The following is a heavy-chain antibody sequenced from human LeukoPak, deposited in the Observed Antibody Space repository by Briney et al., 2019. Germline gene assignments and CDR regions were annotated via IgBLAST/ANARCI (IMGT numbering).Heavy chain of an antibody. CDR1: GFTFSSYG. J-gene: IGHJ4*02. Sequence: GGSLRLSCAASGFTFSSYGMHWVRQAPGKGLEWVALIRYDGSNKYYADSVKGRFTISRDNSKNTLYLQMNSLRAEDTAVYYCAKSRTVWSGYYCDYWGQGTLVTVSS. D-gene: IGHD3-3*01. V-gene: IGHV3-30*02. CDR2: IRYDGSNK. CDR3: AKSRTVWSGYYCDY.